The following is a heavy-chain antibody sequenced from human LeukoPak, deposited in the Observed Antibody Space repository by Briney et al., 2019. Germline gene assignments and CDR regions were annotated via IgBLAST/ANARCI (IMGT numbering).Heavy chain of an antibody. D-gene: IGHD6-13*01. CDR1: GGSISSGGFY. V-gene: IGHV4-30-2*01. CDR3: ARDRDSSTWYSYFDY. CDR2: IYHSGST. Sequence: PSQTLSLTCTVSGGSISSGGFYWSWIRQPPGKGLEWIVYIYHSGSTYYNTSLKSRVTISVDRSKNQFSLKLSSVTAADTAVYYCARDRDSSTWYSYFDYWGQGSLVTVSS. J-gene: IGHJ4*02.